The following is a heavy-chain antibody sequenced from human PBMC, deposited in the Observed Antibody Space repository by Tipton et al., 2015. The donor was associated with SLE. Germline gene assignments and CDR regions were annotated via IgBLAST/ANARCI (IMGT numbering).Heavy chain of an antibody. J-gene: IGHJ5*02. CDR2: VYDSGIT. D-gene: IGHD3-3*01. CDR3: ARGFSAADFWSGYFVNWFDP. Sequence: TLSLTCIVSGASISSRAYYWGCIRQSPGKGLEWIGSVYDSGITYYSPSLKSRVTISIDASNNQFSLKVNSVTAADMAVYYCARGFSAADFWSGYFVNWFDPWGQGTLVTVSS. V-gene: IGHV4-39*07. CDR1: GASISSRAYY.